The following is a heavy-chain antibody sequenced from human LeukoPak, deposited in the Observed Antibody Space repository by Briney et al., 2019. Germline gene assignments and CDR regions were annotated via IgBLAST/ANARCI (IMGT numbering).Heavy chain of an antibody. V-gene: IGHV3-69-1*01. CDR1: GFTSFSFP. J-gene: IGHJ3*02. CDR2: IRTDGTI. Sequence: GGSLRLPCEASGFTSFSFPMNWVRQAPGKGLEWVSHIRTDGTITYADSVKGRFTISRDDAKTSVYLQMNSLRDEDTAIYYCARDNIWAFDIWGQGTMVTVSS. D-gene: IGHD2/OR15-2a*01. CDR3: ARDNIWAFDI.